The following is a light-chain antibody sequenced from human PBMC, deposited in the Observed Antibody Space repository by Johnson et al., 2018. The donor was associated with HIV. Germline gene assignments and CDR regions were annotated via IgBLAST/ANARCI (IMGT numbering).Light chain of an antibody. CDR1: SSNIGNAY. Sequence: QSVLTQPPSVSAAPGQKVTISCSGRSSNIGNAYVSWYQQLPGTPPKLLIYENDKRPSGIPDRFSGSKSGTSATLAITGLQTGDEADYYCGTWHSSLSAGGVFGTGTKVTVL. CDR3: GTWHSSLSAGGV. CDR2: END. V-gene: IGLV1-51*02. J-gene: IGLJ1*01.